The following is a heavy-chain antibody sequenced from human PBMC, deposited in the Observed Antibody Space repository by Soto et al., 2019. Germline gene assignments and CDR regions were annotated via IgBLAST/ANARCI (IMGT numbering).Heavy chain of an antibody. CDR3: AKVYKQYSSSPYYYYGMDV. D-gene: IGHD6-6*01. CDR1: GFTFSSYA. CDR2: ISGSGGST. V-gene: IGHV3-23*01. J-gene: IGHJ6*02. Sequence: PGGSLRLSCAASGFTFSSYAMSWVRQAPGKGLEWVSAISGSGGSTYYADSVKGRFTISRDNHKNTLYLQMNSLRAEDTAVYYCAKVYKQYSSSPYYYYGMDVWGQGTTVTVSS.